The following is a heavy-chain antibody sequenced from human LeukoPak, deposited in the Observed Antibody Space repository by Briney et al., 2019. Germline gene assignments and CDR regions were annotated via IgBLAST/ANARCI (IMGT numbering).Heavy chain of an antibody. CDR2: IIPIFGTA. CDR3: ARTYGSSKRGYYYYYMDV. V-gene: IGHV1-69*05. CDR1: GGTFSSYA. Sequence: SVKVSCKASGGTFSSYAISWVRQAPGQGLEWMGGIIPIFGTANYAQKFQGRVTITTDESTSTAYMELSSLRSEDTAVYYCARTYGSSKRGYYYYYMDVWGKGTTVTVSS. J-gene: IGHJ6*03. D-gene: IGHD6-6*01.